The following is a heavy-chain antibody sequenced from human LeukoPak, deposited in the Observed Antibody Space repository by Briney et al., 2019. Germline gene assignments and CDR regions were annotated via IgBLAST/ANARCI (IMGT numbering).Heavy chain of an antibody. CDR3: ADPPSDF. V-gene: IGHV3-7*01. CDR1: APTFNSKW. CDR2: INQEGSEK. J-gene: IGHJ4*02. Sequence: PAGSLRLSCAPSAPTFNSKWTAWGRHAPEEGLEWVANINQEGSEKCHGDSVKGRFTISRDNAKSSLFLEMSSLRGEDTAVYYCADPPSDFWGQGTLVAVSS.